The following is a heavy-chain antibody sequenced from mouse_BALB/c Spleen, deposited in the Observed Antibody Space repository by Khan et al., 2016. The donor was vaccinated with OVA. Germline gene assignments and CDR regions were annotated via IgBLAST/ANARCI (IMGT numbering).Heavy chain of an antibody. J-gene: IGHJ2*01. V-gene: IGHV9-3-1*01. CDR2: INTYTGEP. Sequence: QIQLVQSGPDLKKPGATVKISCKASGYTFTDYVMNWVKQAPGKGLKWMGWINTYTGEPTYADDFKGRFAFSLETSATTAYLQINSLTVDDTATYFYAKFHGGYWGQGTTLTVSS. CDR3: AKFHGGY. CDR1: GYTFTDYV.